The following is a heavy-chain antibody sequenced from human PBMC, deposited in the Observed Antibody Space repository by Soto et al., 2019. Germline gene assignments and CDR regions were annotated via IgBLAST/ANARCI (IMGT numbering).Heavy chain of an antibody. CDR1: GFTFSSYG. Sequence: VQLVESGGGVVQPGRSLRLSCAASGFTFSSYGMHWVRQAPGKGLEWVAVIWYDGSNKYYADSVKGRFTISRDNSKNTLYLQMNSLRAEDTAVYYCARDLYDYSNHYYYYYGMDVWGQGTTVTVSS. CDR3: ARDLYDYSNHYYYYYGMDV. D-gene: IGHD4-4*01. CDR2: IWYDGSNK. V-gene: IGHV3-33*01. J-gene: IGHJ6*02.